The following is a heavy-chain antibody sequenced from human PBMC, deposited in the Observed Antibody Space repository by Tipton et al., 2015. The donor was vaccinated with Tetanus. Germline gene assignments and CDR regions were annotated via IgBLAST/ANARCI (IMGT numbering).Heavy chain of an antibody. Sequence: TLSLTCTVSGGSISGHYWSWIRQPPGKGLEWLGRVYYSGITNYNPSLNSRATISVDTSRNQFSLKLTSVTAADTAVYYCAGWELLNWNAFDIWGQGTGVTVSA. V-gene: IGHV4-59*11. CDR3: AGWELLNWNAFDI. CDR1: GGSISGHY. D-gene: IGHD2-15*01. CDR2: VYYSGIT. J-gene: IGHJ3*02.